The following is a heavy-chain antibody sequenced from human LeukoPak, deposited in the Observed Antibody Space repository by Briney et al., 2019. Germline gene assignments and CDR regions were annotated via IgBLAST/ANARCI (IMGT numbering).Heavy chain of an antibody. V-gene: IGHV4-34*01. J-gene: IGHJ4*02. CDR2: INHSGST. CDR3: ARRSSRYYGSGSYRKYYFDY. D-gene: IGHD3-10*01. CDR1: GGSFSGYY. Sequence: SETLSLTCAVYGGSFSGYYWSWIRQPPGKGLEWIGEINHSGSTNYNPSLKSRVTISVDMSKNQFSLKLTSVTAADTAVYYCARRSSRYYGSGSYRKYYFDYWGQGTLVTVSS.